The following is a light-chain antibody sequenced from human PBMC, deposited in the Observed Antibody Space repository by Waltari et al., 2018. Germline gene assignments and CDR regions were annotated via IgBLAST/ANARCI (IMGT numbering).Light chain of an antibody. CDR2: EGN. Sequence: QSALTQPASVSESPGQSITISCTGTSRDLGSYQLVSWYQQHPGKSPNLLIYEGNKRHSGVSNRFSGSNSDNTASLTISGLQAEDEADYYCCSYAGSSTFLFGGGTKVTVL. CDR1: SRDLGSYQL. J-gene: IGLJ2*01. CDR3: CSYAGSSTFL. V-gene: IGLV2-23*03.